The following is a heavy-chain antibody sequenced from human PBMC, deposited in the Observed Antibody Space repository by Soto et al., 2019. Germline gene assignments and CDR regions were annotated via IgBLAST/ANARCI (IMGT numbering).Heavy chain of an antibody. CDR2: IWNDGSNS. Sequence: QVQLVESGGGVVQPGRSLRLCCAASGFTFNNYGMHWVHQAPGKGLEWLAVIWNDGSNSSYANSVKGRFTISRDNSKNTLYLQMSSLRAEDTGVYYCARRQIPPPTRGAANARGAMDVWGQGTTVTVSS. D-gene: IGHD6-13*01. CDR3: ARRQIPPPTRGAANARGAMDV. CDR1: GFTFNNYG. V-gene: IGHV3-33*01. J-gene: IGHJ6*02.